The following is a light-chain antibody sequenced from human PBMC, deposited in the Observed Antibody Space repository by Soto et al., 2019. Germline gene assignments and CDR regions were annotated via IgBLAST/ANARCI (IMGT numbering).Light chain of an antibody. CDR1: SSDVGGYKY. CDR3: SSYAGINNLGV. CDR2: EVN. Sequence: QSALTQPPSASGSPGQSVTISCTGTSSDVGGYKYVSWYQQHPGKAPKLMIFEVNKRPSGVPDRFSGSKSGNTAYLTVSGLQAADEADYYCSSYAGINNLGVFGTGTKLTVL. V-gene: IGLV2-8*01. J-gene: IGLJ1*01.